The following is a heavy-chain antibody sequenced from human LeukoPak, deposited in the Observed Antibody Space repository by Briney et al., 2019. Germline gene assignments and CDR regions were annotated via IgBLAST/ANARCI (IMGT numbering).Heavy chain of an antibody. CDR3: AKSRYYDILTGYPH. CDR1: GFTFSSYS. D-gene: IGHD3-9*01. CDR2: ISSSSSYI. J-gene: IGHJ4*02. Sequence: PGGSLRLSCAASGFTFSSYSMNWVRQAPGKGLEWVSSISSSSSYIYYADSVKGRFTISRDDAKNSLYLQMNSLRAEDTAVYYCAKSRYYDILTGYPHWGQGTLVTVSS. V-gene: IGHV3-21*01.